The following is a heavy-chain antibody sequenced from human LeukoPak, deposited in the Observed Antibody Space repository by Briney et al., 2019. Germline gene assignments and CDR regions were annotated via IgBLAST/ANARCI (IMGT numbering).Heavy chain of an antibody. J-gene: IGHJ4*02. CDR2: LYGGGST. D-gene: IGHD6-13*01. CDR1: GFTFSSYA. CDR3: ARGEGGSSSRRYFDY. V-gene: IGHV3-66*01. Sequence: GGSLRLSCAASGFTFSSYAMSWVRQAPGKGLECVSVLYGGGSTYYADSVKGRFTISRDNSKNTLYLQMNSLRAEDTAVYYCARGEGGSSSRRYFDYWGQGTLVTVSS.